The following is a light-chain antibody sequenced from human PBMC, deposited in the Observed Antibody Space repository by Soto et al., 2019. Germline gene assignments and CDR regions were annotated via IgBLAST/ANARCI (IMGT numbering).Light chain of an antibody. Sequence: EIVLTQSPGTLSLSPGERATLSCRASQSVKNNYLAWYQQKPGQAPRLLIYGAPSRATGIPANFGGSGSATDFTLTTSRLAPEDFAVYYGQHYGSSPLTFGQGTKVEIK. CDR1: QSVKNNY. CDR2: GAP. J-gene: IGKJ1*01. CDR3: QHYGSSPLT. V-gene: IGKV3-20*01.